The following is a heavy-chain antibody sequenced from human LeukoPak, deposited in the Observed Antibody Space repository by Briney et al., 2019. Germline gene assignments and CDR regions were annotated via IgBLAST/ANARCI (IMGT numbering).Heavy chain of an antibody. CDR1: GYTFTSYA. J-gene: IGHJ6*03. CDR3: AMADTHYYYYMDV. Sequence: GASVKVSCKASGYTFTSYAMNWVRQAPGQGLEWMGWINTNTGNPTYAQGFTGRFVFSLDTSVSTAYLQISSLKAEDTAVYYCAMADTHYYYYMDVWGKGTTVTISS. CDR2: INTNTGNP. D-gene: IGHD6-19*01. V-gene: IGHV7-4-1*02.